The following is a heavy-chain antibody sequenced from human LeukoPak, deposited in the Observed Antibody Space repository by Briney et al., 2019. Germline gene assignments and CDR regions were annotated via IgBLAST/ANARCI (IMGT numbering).Heavy chain of an antibody. CDR3: ARDRLSYLDY. D-gene: IGHD6-19*01. J-gene: IGHJ4*02. Sequence: PSETLSLTCAVSGYSISSGYYWGWIRQPPGKGLEWIGSIYHSGSTYYNPSLKSRVTISVDTSKNQFSLKLSSVTAADTAVYYCARDRLSYLDYWGQGTLVTVSS. CDR1: GYSISSGYY. CDR2: IYHSGST. V-gene: IGHV4-38-2*02.